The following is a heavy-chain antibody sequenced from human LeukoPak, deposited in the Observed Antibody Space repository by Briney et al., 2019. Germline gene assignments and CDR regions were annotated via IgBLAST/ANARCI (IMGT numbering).Heavy chain of an antibody. CDR1: GDSVSINSAA. CDR3: ARSPSPYSSGWYFDY. D-gene: IGHD6-19*01. V-gene: IGHV6-1*01. CDR2: TYQRSKWYN. Sequence: PSQTLSLTCDISGDSVSINSAAWNWIRQSPSRGLEWLVRTYQRSKWYNDYAVSVKSRITINPDISKNQFSLQLNSVTPEDTAVYYCARSPSPYSSGWYFDYWGQGTLVTVSS. J-gene: IGHJ4*02.